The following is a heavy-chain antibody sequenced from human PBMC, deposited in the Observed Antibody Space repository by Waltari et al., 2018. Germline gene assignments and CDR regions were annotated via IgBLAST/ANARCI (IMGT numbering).Heavy chain of an antibody. V-gene: IGHV4-34*01. CDR3: ARGRSTMVQGVICDY. CDR1: GGSFSGYY. D-gene: IGHD3-10*01. Sequence: QVQLQQWGAGLLKPSETLSLTCAVYGGSFSGYYWSWIRQPPGKGLEWIGEINHSGSTNYNPSLKSRVTISVDTSKNQFSLKLSSVTAADTAVYYCARGRSTMVQGVICDYWGQGTTVTVSS. CDR2: INHSGST. J-gene: IGHJ4*03.